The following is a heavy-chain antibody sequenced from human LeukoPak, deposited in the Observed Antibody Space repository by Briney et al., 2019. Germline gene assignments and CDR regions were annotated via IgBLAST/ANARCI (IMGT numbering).Heavy chain of an antibody. J-gene: IGHJ6*03. V-gene: IGHV4-4*07. CDR1: GGSISSYY. CDR3: ARDPPPDYYGSGSRSLGYYMDV. Sequence: SETLSLTCTVSGGSISSYYWSWIRQPAGKGLEWIGRIYTSGSTNYNPSLKSRVTMSVDTYKNQFSLKLSSVTAADTAVYYCARDPPPDYYGSGSRSLGYYMDVWGKGTTVTVSS. CDR2: IYTSGST. D-gene: IGHD3-10*01.